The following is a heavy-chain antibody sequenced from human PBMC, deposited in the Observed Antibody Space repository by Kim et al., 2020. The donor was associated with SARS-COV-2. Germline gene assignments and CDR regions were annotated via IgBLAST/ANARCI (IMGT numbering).Heavy chain of an antibody. CDR2: IWYDGSNK. J-gene: IGHJ5*02. CDR1: GFTFSSYG. CDR3: AREVLANDYGAP. Sequence: GGSLRLSCAASGFTFSSYGMHWVRQAPGKGLEWVAVIWYDGSNKYYADSVKGRFTISRDNSKNTLYLQMNSLRAEDTAVYYCAREVLANDYGAPWGQGTLVTVSS. V-gene: IGHV3-33*01. D-gene: IGHD3-10*01.